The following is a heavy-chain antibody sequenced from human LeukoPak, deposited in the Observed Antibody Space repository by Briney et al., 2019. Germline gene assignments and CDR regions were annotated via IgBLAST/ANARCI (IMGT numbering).Heavy chain of an antibody. Sequence: PGGSLRLSCAASGVTVSSSYMGWVRQAPRKGLEWVSVINSDGTTYYADSVKGRFTASRDHSKNTLSLQMSSLRVEDTAVYYCTRDSTTWARSGYWGQGTLVTVSS. CDR1: GVTVSSSY. V-gene: IGHV3-66*01. CDR3: TRDSTTWARSGY. D-gene: IGHD2/OR15-2a*01. CDR2: INSDGTT. J-gene: IGHJ4*02.